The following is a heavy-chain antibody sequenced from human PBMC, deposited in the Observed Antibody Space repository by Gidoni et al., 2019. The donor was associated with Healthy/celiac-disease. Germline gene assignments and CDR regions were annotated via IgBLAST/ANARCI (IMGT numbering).Heavy chain of an antibody. CDR1: GGSFSSSSYY. CDR2: IYYSGST. J-gene: IGHJ4*02. CDR3: ARLKWLVPYFDY. D-gene: IGHD6-19*01. V-gene: IGHV4-39*01. Sequence: LQLQESGPGLVKPSETLSLTCTVSGGSFSSSSYYCGWIRQPAGKGLEWIGSIYYSGSTYYNPSLKSRVTISVDTSKNQFSLKLSSVTAADTAVYYCARLKWLVPYFDYWGQGTLVTVSS.